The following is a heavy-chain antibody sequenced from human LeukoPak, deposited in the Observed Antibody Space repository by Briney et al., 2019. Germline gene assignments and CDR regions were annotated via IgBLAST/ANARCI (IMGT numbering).Heavy chain of an antibody. CDR2: VYDNGNT. V-gene: IGHV4-59*11. Sequence: SETLSLTCTVSGGSITGHYWTWIRQSPGKGLEWIGFVYDNGNTNYNSSLQSRVTMSVDTSTNQLSLKMTSVTAADTAIYYCARVFRGVVTSNWFDPWGQGTPVTVSS. J-gene: IGHJ5*02. D-gene: IGHD2-21*02. CDR3: ARVFRGVVTSNWFDP. CDR1: GGSITGHY.